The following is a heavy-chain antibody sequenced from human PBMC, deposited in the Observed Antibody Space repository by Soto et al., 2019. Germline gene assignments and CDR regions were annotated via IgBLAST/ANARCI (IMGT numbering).Heavy chain of an antibody. CDR3: ARGRLAAWFDP. V-gene: IGHV3-23*01. J-gene: IGHJ5*02. CDR1: GFTFSSYT. CDR2: ISGNGGYT. Sequence: EVQLLESGGGLVQPGGSLRLSCAASGFTFSSYTMSWVRQAPGKGLEWVSSISGNGGYTCYADSVKGRFTISRDNSNDTLYLQMNSLRAEDTAVYYCARGRLAAWFDPWGQGTLVTVSS.